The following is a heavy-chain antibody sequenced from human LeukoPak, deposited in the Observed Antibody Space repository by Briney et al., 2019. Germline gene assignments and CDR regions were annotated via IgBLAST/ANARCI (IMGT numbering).Heavy chain of an antibody. CDR3: ARVNYDSSGYYYFDY. Sequence: ASETLSLTCTVSGGSISSYYWSWIRQPPGKGLEWIGYIYYSGSTNYNPSLKSRVTISVDTSKNQFSLKLSSVTAADTAVYYCARVNYDSSGYYYFDYWGQGTLVTVSS. J-gene: IGHJ4*02. CDR1: GGSISSYY. CDR2: IYYSGST. D-gene: IGHD3-22*01. V-gene: IGHV4-59*01.